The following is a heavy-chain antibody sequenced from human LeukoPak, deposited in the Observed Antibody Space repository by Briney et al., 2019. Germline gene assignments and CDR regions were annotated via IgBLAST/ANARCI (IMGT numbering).Heavy chain of an antibody. D-gene: IGHD2-2*01. CDR3: ARLNSTKVPADIFDY. J-gene: IGHJ4*02. V-gene: IGHV4-38-2*01. Sequence: PSETLSLTCAVSGYSISSGYYWGWIRQPPGKGLEWIGSIYHSGSTYYNPSLKSRVTISVDTSKNQFSLKLSSVTAADTAVYYCARLNSTKVPADIFDYWGQGTLVTVSS. CDR1: GYSISSGYY. CDR2: IYHSGST.